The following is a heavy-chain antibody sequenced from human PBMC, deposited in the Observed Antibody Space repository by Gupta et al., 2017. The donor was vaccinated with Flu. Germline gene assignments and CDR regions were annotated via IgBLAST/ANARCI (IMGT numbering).Heavy chain of an antibody. CDR3: AREYQLLTSAFFDY. Sequence: QVHLVPSGAEVKKPGASVKVSCKASGYTLTAFYLHWVRQAPGQGLEWMGRINPNSGGTEYAQKFQGRVTMSRDTSISTAYMELRRLRFDDTAIYFCAREYQLLTSAFFDYWGQGAPVTVS. J-gene: IGHJ4*02. V-gene: IGHV1-2*06. CDR2: INPNSGGT. D-gene: IGHD2-2*01. CDR1: GYTLTAFY.